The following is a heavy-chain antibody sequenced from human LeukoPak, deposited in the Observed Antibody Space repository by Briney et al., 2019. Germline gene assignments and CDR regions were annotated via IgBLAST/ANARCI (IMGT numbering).Heavy chain of an antibody. CDR2: IYHSGST. V-gene: IGHV4-30-2*01. D-gene: IGHD3-10*01. CDR1: GGSISSGGYY. J-gene: IGHJ6*03. CDR3: AKLSEYGSGIDGYMDV. Sequence: SETLSLTCTVSGGSISSGGYYWSWIRQPPGKGLEWIGYIYHSGSTYYNPSLKSRVTISVDRSKNQFSLKLSSVTAADTAVYYCAKLSEYGSGIDGYMDVWGKGTTVTVSS.